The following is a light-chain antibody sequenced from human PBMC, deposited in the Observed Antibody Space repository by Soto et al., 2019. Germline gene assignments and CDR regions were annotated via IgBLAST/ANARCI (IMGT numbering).Light chain of an antibody. CDR2: DNN. CDR1: SSNIGNNF. Sequence: QAVVTQPPSVSAAPGQKVTISCSGSSSNIGNNFVSWSRQLPGKAPILLIYDNNKRPSGIPDRFSASKSGASATLAIAGLQTGDEADYYCATWDASLSAGVFGGGTKLTVL. V-gene: IGLV1-51*01. J-gene: IGLJ3*02. CDR3: ATWDASLSAGV.